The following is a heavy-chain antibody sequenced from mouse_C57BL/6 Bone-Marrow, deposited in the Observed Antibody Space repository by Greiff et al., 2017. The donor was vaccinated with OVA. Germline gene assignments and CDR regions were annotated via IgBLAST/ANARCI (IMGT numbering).Heavy chain of an antibody. CDR3: TTRDYYDYAY. Sequence: VQLQQSGAELVRPGASVKLSCTASGFNIKDDYMHWVKQRPEQGLEWIGWIDPENGDTEYASKFQGKATITADTSSNTAYLQLSSLTSEDTAVYYCTTRDYYDYAYWGQGTLVTVSA. CDR2: IDPENGDT. J-gene: IGHJ3*01. CDR1: GFNIKDDY. D-gene: IGHD2-4*01. V-gene: IGHV14-4*01.